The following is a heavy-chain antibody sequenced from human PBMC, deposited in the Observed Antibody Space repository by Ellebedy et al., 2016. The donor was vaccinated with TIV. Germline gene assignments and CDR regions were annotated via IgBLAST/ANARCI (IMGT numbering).Heavy chain of an antibody. CDR2: LYADGRA. V-gene: IGHV3-66*01. Sequence: GESLKISCAVSGLSVSDNYVTWVRQAPGNGLEWLSVLYADGRAYYADSVKDRFTVSRDNSKNTFFLHPSSLRADDTALYYCARGIGNAGYFDYWGQGTQVIVSS. CDR1: GLSVSDNY. J-gene: IGHJ4*02. CDR3: ARGIGNAGYFDY. D-gene: IGHD1-1*01.